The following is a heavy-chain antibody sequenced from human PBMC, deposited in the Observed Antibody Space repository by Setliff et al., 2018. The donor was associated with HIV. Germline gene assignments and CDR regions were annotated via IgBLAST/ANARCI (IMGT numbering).Heavy chain of an antibody. D-gene: IGHD2-2*02. CDR3: ARRFRYCRITSCYKGLDF. CDR2: ISHSGTT. Sequence: LSCAASGFTFSSDAMSWVRQPPGKGLEWIGEISHSGTTTYSPSLESRVSISPDTSKNQFSLKLTSVSAADTAVYYCARRFRYCRITSCYKGLDFWSQGTLVTVSS. CDR1: GFTFSSDA. J-gene: IGHJ4*02. V-gene: IGHV4-34*01.